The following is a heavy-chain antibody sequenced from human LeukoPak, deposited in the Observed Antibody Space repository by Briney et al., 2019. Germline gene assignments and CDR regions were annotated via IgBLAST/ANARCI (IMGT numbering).Heavy chain of an antibody. Sequence: GASVKVSCKASGYIFTAYHMHWVRLAPGQGLEWMGWINPNSGDTNYAQKFQGRVTMTRDTSISTAYMELSRLRSDDTAVYYCAREAGTAMAPFDYWGQGTLVTVSS. CDR2: INPNSGDT. CDR1: GYIFTAYH. CDR3: AREAGTAMAPFDY. D-gene: IGHD5-18*01. J-gene: IGHJ4*02. V-gene: IGHV1-2*02.